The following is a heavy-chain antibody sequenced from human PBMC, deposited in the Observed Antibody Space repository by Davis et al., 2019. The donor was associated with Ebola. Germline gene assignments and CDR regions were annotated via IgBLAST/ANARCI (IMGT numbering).Heavy chain of an antibody. D-gene: IGHD5-24*01. J-gene: IGHJ4*02. CDR1: GYSFTNIW. CDR3: ARGTNGYNPGGYFDS. Sequence: GESLKISCKGSGYSFTNIWIGWVRQMPGKGLEWMGIIYPGDSDTTYSPSFQGQVTISADKSISTAYLQWSSLKASDTAIYYCARGTNGYNPGGYFDSWGQGTLVTVSS. CDR2: IYPGDSDT. V-gene: IGHV5-51*01.